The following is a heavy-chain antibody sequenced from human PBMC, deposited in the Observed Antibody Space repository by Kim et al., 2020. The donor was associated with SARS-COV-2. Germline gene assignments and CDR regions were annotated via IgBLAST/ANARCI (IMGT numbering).Heavy chain of an antibody. Sequence: GGSLRLSCAASGFTFSSYGMHWVRQAPGKGLEWVAVIWYDGSNKYYADSVKGRFTISRDNSKNTLYLQMNSLRAEDTAVYYCAREGSNYADYYYYYGMDVWGQGTTVTVSS. V-gene: IGHV3-33*01. CDR3: AREGSNYADYYYYYGMDV. J-gene: IGHJ6*02. D-gene: IGHD4-4*01. CDR2: IWYDGSNK. CDR1: GFTFSSYG.